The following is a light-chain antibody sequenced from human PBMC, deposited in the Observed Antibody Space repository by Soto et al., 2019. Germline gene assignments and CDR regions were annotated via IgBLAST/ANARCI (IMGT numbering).Light chain of an antibody. CDR1: SSDVGSHNL. CDR3: WSYGGSRAG. J-gene: IGLJ7*01. Sequence: QSALTQPASVSGSPGQSITISCTGTSSDVGSHNLVSWYQQHPGQAPKLMIYEVTKRPLGVSTRFSASKSGNTASLTISGLQAEDGPDYYCWSYGGSRAGFGGGTLLSVL. V-gene: IGLV2-23*02. CDR2: EVT.